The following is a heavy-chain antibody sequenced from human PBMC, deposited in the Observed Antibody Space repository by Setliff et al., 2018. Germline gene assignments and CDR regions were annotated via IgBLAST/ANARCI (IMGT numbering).Heavy chain of an antibody. V-gene: IGHV4-34*01. D-gene: IGHD6-6*01. J-gene: IGHJ5*02. CDR2: INHSGST. CDR1: GGSVGNSYYY. Sequence: SETLSLTCTVSGGSVGNSYYYWSWIRQPPGKGLEWIGEINHSGSTNYNPSLKNRVTISVDTSKNQFSLKLSSVTAADTAVFYCARGRDRIAARRGNWFDPWGQGTLVTV. CDR3: ARGRDRIAARRGNWFDP.